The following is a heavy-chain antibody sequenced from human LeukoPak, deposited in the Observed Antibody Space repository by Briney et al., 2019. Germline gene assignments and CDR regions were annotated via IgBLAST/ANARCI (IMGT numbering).Heavy chain of an antibody. CDR2: ISYDGRNT. Sequence: GGSLRLSCAVFGFTFRNYAMHWVRQAPGKGLEWVAVISYDGRNTYYADSVKGRFTISRDNAKNSLYLQMNSLRAEDTAVYYCARGLQDYYDSSGYPDYWGQGTLVTVSS. CDR3: ARGLQDYYDSSGYPDY. D-gene: IGHD3-22*01. J-gene: IGHJ4*02. V-gene: IGHV3-30*04. CDR1: GFTFRNYA.